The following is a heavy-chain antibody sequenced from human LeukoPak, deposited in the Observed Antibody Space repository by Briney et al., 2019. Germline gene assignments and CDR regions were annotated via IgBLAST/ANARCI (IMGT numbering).Heavy chain of an antibody. D-gene: IGHD5-12*01. CDR2: ISHDGSNT. Sequence: PGRSLRLSCAASGFTFSRSAVHWVRQAPGRGLEWVAVISHDGSNTDYTDSVKGRFTISRDNSKNTPYLQMNSLRAEDTAVYYCAKEMKPWMHFDYWGQGTLVTVSS. J-gene: IGHJ4*02. V-gene: IGHV3-30*18. CDR1: GFTFSRSA. CDR3: AKEMKPWMHFDY.